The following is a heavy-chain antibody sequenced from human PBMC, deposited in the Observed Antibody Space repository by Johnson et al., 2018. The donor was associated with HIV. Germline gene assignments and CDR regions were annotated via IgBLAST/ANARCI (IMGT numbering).Heavy chain of an antibody. CDR3: ASPVWSGYPFDAFDI. V-gene: IGHV3-7*01. CDR2: IKQDGSEK. D-gene: IGHD3-3*01. Sequence: VQLVESGGGVLRPGGSLRLSCEGFGFIFGDFGLNWVRQAPGKGLEWVANIKQDGSEKYYVDSVKGRFTISRDNSKSTLSLQMNSLRAEDTAVYYCASPVWSGYPFDAFDIWGQGTMVTVSS. CDR1: GFIFGDFG. J-gene: IGHJ3*02.